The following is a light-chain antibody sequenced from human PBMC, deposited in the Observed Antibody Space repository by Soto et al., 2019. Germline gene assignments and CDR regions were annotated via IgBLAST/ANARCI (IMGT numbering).Light chain of an antibody. J-gene: IGKJ1*01. CDR1: QSVSSN. Sequence: VMTQSPATLSVSPGERATLSCRASQSVSSNLAWFQQRPGQAPRLLIYGASTRATGIPARFSGSGSGTEFTVTISSLQSEDFAVYYCQQYNNWPPWTFGQGTKVDIK. V-gene: IGKV3-15*01. CDR3: QQYNNWPPWT. CDR2: GAS.